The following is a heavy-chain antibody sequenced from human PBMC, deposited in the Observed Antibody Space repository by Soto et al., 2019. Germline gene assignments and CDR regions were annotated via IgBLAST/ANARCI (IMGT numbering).Heavy chain of an antibody. D-gene: IGHD1-26*01. J-gene: IGHJ3*02. CDR1: GGYISNDY. CDR3: ARGIAGAASGRAFDI. V-gene: IGHV4-59*01. CDR2: IYNSGST. Sequence: SETLSLTCTVSGGYISNDYWSWIRQPPGKELEWIGYIYNSGSTNYDPSLKSRVTISVDTSKNQFSLRLSSVTSADTAVYYCARGIAGAASGRAFDIWGQGTMVTVSS.